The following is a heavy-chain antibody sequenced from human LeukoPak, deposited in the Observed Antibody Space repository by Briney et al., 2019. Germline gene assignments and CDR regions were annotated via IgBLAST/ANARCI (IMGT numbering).Heavy chain of an antibody. CDR3: ARRYDTMVRGGNDAFDI. Sequence: SVKVSCKASGGTFSSYAISWVRQAPGQGLEWMGGIIPIFGTANYAQKFQGRVTITTDESTSTAYMELSSLRSDDTAVYYCARRYDTMVRGGNDAFDIWGQGTMVTVSS. V-gene: IGHV1-69*05. J-gene: IGHJ3*02. CDR2: IIPIFGTA. D-gene: IGHD3-10*01. CDR1: GGTFSSYA.